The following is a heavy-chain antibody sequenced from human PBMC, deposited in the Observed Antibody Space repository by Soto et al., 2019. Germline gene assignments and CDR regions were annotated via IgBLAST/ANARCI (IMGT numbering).Heavy chain of an antibody. D-gene: IGHD1-1*01. CDR2: MSHSGGT. Sequence: QVQLQQWGAGLLKPSETLSLTCAVYGGFVTSGSYYWSWIRQPPGKGLEWIGEMSHSGGTHFNPSLKSRVTISVDTSKNQFPRKMSSLTAADTVLYYCARVERGTATTVVDAFDIWGPGTMVTVSS. CDR1: GGFVTSGSYY. V-gene: IGHV4-34*01. J-gene: IGHJ3*02. CDR3: ARVERGTATTVVDAFDI.